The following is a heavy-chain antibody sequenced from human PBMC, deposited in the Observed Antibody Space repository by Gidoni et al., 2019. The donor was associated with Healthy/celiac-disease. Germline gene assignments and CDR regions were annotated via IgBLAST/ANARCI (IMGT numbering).Heavy chain of an antibody. J-gene: IGHJ5*02. V-gene: IGHV1-69*01. CDR1: GVTFSRYA. Sequence: QVQLVQSGAEVKKPGSSVKVSCQSSGVTFSRYASSRVRQAPGQGLEWMGGIMPIFGTANYAQKFQCRATITADESTSTAYMELSSLRSEDTAVYYCERDQRRTMVRGVSCWFDPWGQGTLVTVS. CDR3: ERDQRRTMVRGVSCWFDP. D-gene: IGHD3-10*01. CDR2: IMPIFGTA.